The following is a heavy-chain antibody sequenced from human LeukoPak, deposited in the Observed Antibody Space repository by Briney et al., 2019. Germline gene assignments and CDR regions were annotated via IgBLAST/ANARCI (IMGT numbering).Heavy chain of an antibody. J-gene: IGHJ4*02. CDR3: VTYYYDSSGYPLLGNY. CDR1: GYTFTSYG. CDR2: ISAYNGNT. V-gene: IGHV1-18*01. Sequence: APVKVSCKASGYTFTSYGISWVRQAPGQGLEWMGWISAYNGNTNYAQKLQGRVTMTPDTSTSTAYMELRSLRSDDTAVYYCVTYYYDSSGYPLLGNYWGQGTLVTVSS. D-gene: IGHD3-22*01.